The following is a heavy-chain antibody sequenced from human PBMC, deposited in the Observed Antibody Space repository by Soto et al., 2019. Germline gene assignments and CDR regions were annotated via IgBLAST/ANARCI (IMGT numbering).Heavy chain of an antibody. CDR2: ISGSGGSA. D-gene: IGHD4-4*01. CDR1: GFTFSSYA. CDR3: AKDPDYSNYDWFDP. Sequence: VGSLRLSCAASGFTFSSYAMSWVRQAPGKGLEWVSAISGSGGSAYYADSVKGRFTISRDNSKNTLYLQMNSLRAEDTAVYYCAKDPDYSNYDWFDPWGQGTLVTVSS. J-gene: IGHJ5*02. V-gene: IGHV3-23*01.